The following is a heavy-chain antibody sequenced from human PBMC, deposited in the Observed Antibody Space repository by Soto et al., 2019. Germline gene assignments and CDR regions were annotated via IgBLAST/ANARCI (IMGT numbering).Heavy chain of an antibody. V-gene: IGHV4-39*01. CDR3: ARQRNPVVTQPYFDV. CDR2: IYYSGST. Sequence: PSETLSLTCTVTGDSISSRSYYWGWIRQPPGKGLEWIGSIYYSGSTYNNPSLRSRVSMSIDTSKDQFSLKLKSVTAADTALYSCARQRNPVVTQPYFDVWGPGSLVTVSP. D-gene: IGHD2-21*02. CDR1: GDSISSRSYY. J-gene: IGHJ4*03.